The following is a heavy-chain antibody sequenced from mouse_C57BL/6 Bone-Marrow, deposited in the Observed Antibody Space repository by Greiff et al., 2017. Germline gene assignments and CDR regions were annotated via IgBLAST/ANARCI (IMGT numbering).Heavy chain of an antibody. D-gene: IGHD2-12*01. CDR3: ARDPLYNYEGRGFAY. J-gene: IGHJ3*01. CDR2: IDPSASYT. CDR1: GYTFTSYW. V-gene: IGHV1-69*01. Sequence: VQLKQPGAELVMPGASVKLSCKASGYTFTSYWMHWVKQRPGQGLEWIGEIDPSASYTNYNQKFKGKSTLTVDKSSSTAYMQLRSLTSEDSAVYDCARDPLYNYEGRGFAYWGQGTLVTVSA.